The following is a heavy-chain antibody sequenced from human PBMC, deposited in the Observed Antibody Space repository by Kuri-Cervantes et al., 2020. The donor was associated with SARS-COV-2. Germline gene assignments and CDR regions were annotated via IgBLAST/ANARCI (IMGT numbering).Heavy chain of an antibody. D-gene: IGHD2-21*01. CDR3: ARSQFAISDSYNYYYYMDV. J-gene: IGHJ6*03. Sequence: ASVKVSCKASGYTFTTYDINWVRQATGQGLEWMGWMNPNSGNTGYAQKFQGRVTMTRDTSVLTAYLDISRLRADDTTVFSCARSQFAISDSYNYYYYMDVWGKGTAVTVSS. CDR1: GYTFTTYD. V-gene: IGHV1-8*02. CDR2: MNPNSGNT.